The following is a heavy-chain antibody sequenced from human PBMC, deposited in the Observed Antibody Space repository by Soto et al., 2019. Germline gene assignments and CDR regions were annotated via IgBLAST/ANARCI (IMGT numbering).Heavy chain of an antibody. Sequence: EVRLLESGGGLVQPGGSLRLSCAASGFTFSGCSMTWVRQAPGKGLEWVSAITGSGDRTYYADSVKGRFTISRDNSNSMVYLQMNSLRAEDSAVYYCAVAIFTAYDYWGQGTLVTVSS. D-gene: IGHD3-9*01. J-gene: IGHJ4*02. CDR3: AVAIFTAYDY. CDR1: GFTFSGCS. CDR2: ITGSGDRT. V-gene: IGHV3-23*01.